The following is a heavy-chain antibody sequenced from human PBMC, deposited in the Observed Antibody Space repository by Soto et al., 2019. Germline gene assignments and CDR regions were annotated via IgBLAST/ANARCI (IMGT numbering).Heavy chain of an antibody. J-gene: IGHJ4*02. D-gene: IGHD3-3*01. Sequence: GGSLRLSCAASGFTFSNYGIHFFRQAPGKWLERVAVISYDGNNRYYGDSVKGRFTISRDNSKNTVYLQMNSLRVEDTAVYYCASTWSGYYYFDSWGQGTLVTVSS. CDR3: ASTWSGYYYFDS. CDR1: GFTFSNYG. V-gene: IGHV3-30*03. CDR2: ISYDGNNR.